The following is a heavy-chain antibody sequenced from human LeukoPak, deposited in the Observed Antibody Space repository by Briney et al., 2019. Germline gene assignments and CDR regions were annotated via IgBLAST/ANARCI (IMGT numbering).Heavy chain of an antibody. CDR2: INHSGST. D-gene: IGHD6-6*01. CDR1: GGSFSDYY. J-gene: IGHJ4*02. V-gene: IGHV4-34*01. CDR3: AGSIAARLDY. Sequence: SETLSLTCAVYGGSFSDYYWSWIRQPPGKGLEWIGEINHSGSTNYNPSLKSRVTISVDTSKNQFSLKLSSVTAADTAVYYCAGSIAARLDYWAREPWSLSPQ.